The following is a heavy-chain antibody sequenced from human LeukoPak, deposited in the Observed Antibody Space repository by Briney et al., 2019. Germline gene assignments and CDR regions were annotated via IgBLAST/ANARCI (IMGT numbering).Heavy chain of an antibody. CDR3: ARHGDYYDSSGYLDY. D-gene: IGHD3-22*01. Sequence: SETLSLTCTVSGGSISSTGYYWGWIRQPPGKGLEWIGNIYYSGGTYYNPSLTSRVTISVDTSKNQFSLKLSSVTAADTAVYYCARHGDYYDSSGYLDYWGQGTLVTVSS. V-gene: IGHV4-39*01. CDR1: GGSISSTGYY. CDR2: IYYSGGT. J-gene: IGHJ4*02.